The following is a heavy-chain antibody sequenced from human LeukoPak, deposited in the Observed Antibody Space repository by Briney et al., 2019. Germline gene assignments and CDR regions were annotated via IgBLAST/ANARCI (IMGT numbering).Heavy chain of an antibody. CDR1: GFTFSNAW. J-gene: IGHJ4*02. Sequence: PGGSLRLSCAASGFTFSNAWMSWVRQAPGKGREWVGRIKSKTDGGTTDYAAPVKGRFPISRDDAKNTLYLPLNRLTTEDTAVYHCTTPLNYYDSSGYYAYFDYWGQGTLVTVSS. D-gene: IGHD3-22*01. CDR2: IKSKTDGGTT. V-gene: IGHV3-15*01. CDR3: TTPLNYYDSSGYYAYFDY.